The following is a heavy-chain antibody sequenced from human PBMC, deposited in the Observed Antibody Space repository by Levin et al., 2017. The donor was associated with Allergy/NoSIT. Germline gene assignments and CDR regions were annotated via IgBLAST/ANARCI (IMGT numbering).Heavy chain of an antibody. Sequence: QPGGSLRLSCAASGFQFSLYGMHWVRQAPGKGLEWVALIVFDGNDQYYADSVKGRFTIPRDNSKNTLYLQMSSLRENDTAIYYCAKRGYCSGNTCQSHDAIDVWGQGTLVIVSS. J-gene: IGHJ3*01. D-gene: IGHD2-15*01. CDR3: AKRGYCSGNTCQSHDAIDV. CDR1: GFQFSLYG. CDR2: IVFDGNDQ. V-gene: IGHV3-30*18.